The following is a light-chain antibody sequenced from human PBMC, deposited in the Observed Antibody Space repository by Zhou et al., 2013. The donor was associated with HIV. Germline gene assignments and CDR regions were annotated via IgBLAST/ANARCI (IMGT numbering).Light chain of an antibody. V-gene: IGKV1-5*03. Sequence: DIQMAQSPSTLSASVGDTVTISCRASQDVSRWLAWYQQKPGEAPKLLIYKASKLDSGVPSRFSGSGSGTDFTLTISSLQSDDFATYYSYSAGSVTFGGRDQGGDQT. CDR3: YSAGSVT. J-gene: IGKJ4*01. CDR1: QDVSRW. CDR2: KAS.